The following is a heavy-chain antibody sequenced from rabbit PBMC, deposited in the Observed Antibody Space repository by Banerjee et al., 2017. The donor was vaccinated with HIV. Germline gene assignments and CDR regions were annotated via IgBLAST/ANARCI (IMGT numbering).Heavy chain of an antibody. V-gene: IGHV1S45*01. Sequence: QEQLKESGGGLVQPGGSLTLSCKASGFTISSYNLHWVRQAPGEGLEWIGYIAAGSSGSTYYANWARGRFTISKTSSTTVTLQMTSLTAAETATYFCARDNGETANYGGYDLWGQGTLVTVS. J-gene: IGHJ3*01. CDR2: IAAGSSGST. CDR1: GFTISSYNL. CDR3: ARDNGETANYGGYDL. D-gene: IGHD2-1*01.